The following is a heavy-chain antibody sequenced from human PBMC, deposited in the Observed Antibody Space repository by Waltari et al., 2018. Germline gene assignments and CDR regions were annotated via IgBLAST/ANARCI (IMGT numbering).Heavy chain of an antibody. D-gene: IGHD1-26*01. Sequence: SRYTFTSYGLSWVRQAPGQGLEWMGWNSAYNGNTNYAQKLQGRVTMTTDTSTSTAYMELRSLRSDDTAVYYCGVVGAGGGSDYFDYWGQGTLVTVSS. CDR3: GVVGAGGGSDYFDY. J-gene: IGHJ4*02. CDR1: RYTFTSYG. V-gene: IGHV1-18*01. CDR2: NSAYNGNT.